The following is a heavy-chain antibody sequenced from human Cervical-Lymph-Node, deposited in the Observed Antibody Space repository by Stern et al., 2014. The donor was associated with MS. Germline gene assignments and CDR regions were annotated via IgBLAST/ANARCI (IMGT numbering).Heavy chain of an antibody. J-gene: IGHJ6*02. V-gene: IGHV1-8*01. CDR3: ARGDTMYVGYLDA. CDR2: VSPLSGGT. Sequence: VQLVESGAEVKKPGASVKVSCKAFGYTFIDYDINWVRQAPGQGLEWMGWVSPLSGGTGSAQKFQGRVIMTKDTSVNTAYMELSSLRSDDTAVYYCARGDTMYVGYLDAWGQGTTVTVSS. CDR1: GYTFIDYD. D-gene: IGHD3-10*02.